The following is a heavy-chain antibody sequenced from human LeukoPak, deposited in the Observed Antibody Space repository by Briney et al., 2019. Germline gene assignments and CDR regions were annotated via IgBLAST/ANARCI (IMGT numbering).Heavy chain of an antibody. J-gene: IGHJ3*02. D-gene: IGHD6-13*01. CDR2: ISSSGSTI. CDR1: GFTFSDYY. V-gene: IGHV3-11*04. Sequence: GGPLRLSCAASGFTFSDYYMSWIRQAPGKGLEWVSYISSSGSTIYYADSVKGRFTISRDNAKNSLYLQMNSLRAEDTAVYYCAGGAAAGKDAFDIWGQGTMVTVSS. CDR3: AGGAAAGKDAFDI.